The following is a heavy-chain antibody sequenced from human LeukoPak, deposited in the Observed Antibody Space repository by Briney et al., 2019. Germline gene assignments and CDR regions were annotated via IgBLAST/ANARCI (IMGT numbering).Heavy chain of an antibody. D-gene: IGHD2-15*01. Sequence: SVKVSCKASGGTFSSYAISWVRQAPGQGLEWMGRIIPILGIANYAQKFQGRVTITADKSTSTAYMELRSLRSDDTAVYYCARDCSGGSCYSPVDYWGQGTLVTVSS. CDR2: IIPILGIA. V-gene: IGHV1-69*04. CDR1: GGTFSSYA. CDR3: ARDCSGGSCYSPVDY. J-gene: IGHJ4*02.